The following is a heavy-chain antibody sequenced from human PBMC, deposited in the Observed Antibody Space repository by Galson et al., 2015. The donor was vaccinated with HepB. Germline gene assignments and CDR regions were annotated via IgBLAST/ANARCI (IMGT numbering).Heavy chain of an antibody. V-gene: IGHV3-23*01. CDR1: GFTFSSYA. Sequence: SLRLSCAASGFTFSSYAMSWVRQAPGKGLEWVSAISGSGGSTYYADSVKGRFTISRDNSKNTLYLQMNSLRAEDTAVYYCAKDGAARPLTQGIGYWGQGTLVTVSS. J-gene: IGHJ4*02. D-gene: IGHD6-6*01. CDR2: ISGSGGST. CDR3: AKDGAARPLTQGIGY.